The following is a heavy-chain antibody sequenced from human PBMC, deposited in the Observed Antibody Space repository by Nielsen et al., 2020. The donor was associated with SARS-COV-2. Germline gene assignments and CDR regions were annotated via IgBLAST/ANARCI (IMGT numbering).Heavy chain of an antibody. V-gene: IGHV4-30-4*01. CDR3: ARYYVSGMYGMDV. Sequence: SETLSLTCTVSGDSISSGDYYWSWIRQPPGKGLEWITYIYHSGSTCYNPSLKSRVSISVDTSKNQFSLNLSSVTAADTAMYYCARYYVSGMYGMDVWGPGTTVTVSS. CDR2: IYHSGST. J-gene: IGHJ6*02. D-gene: IGHD3-10*01. CDR1: GDSISSGDYY.